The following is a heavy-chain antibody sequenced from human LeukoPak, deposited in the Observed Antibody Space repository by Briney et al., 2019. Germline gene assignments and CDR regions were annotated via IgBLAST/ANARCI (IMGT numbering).Heavy chain of an antibody. D-gene: IGHD1-1*01. J-gene: IGHJ4*02. V-gene: IGHV1-69*05. CDR3: ARGPELERFDY. CDR1: GFTFSSYA. Sequence: SVKVSCKASGFTFSSYAISWVRQAPGQGLEWMGGIIPIFGTANYAQKFQGRVTITTDESTSTAYMEMSSLRAEDTAVYYCARGPELERFDYWGQGTVITVTA. CDR2: IIPIFGTA.